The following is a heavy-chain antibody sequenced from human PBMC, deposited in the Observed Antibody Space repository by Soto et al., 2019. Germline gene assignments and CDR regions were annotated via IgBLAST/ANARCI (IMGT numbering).Heavy chain of an antibody. J-gene: IGHJ5*02. D-gene: IGHD3-3*01. CDR3: AIAWSPGVDL. V-gene: IGHV3-11*01. Sequence: QVQLVESGGGLVKPGGSLRLSCAASGFTFSDYYMSWIRQAPGKGLEWVSYISSSGTTTYYADSVKGRFTMSRDNAKNSVFLQMNSLRADDTAVYYCAIAWSPGVDLWGQGALVTVSS. CDR2: ISSSGTTT. CDR1: GFTFSDYY.